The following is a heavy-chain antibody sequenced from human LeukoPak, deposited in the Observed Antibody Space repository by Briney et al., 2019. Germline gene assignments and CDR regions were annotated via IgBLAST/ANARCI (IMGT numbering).Heavy chain of an antibody. Sequence: PGGSLRLSCAASGFTFSSYAMSWVRQAPGKGLEWVSAISGSGGSTYYAAPVTGRFTISRDNSKNTLYPQMNSLRAQDTAVYYCAKDDSGSWASYFDYWGQGTLVTVSS. CDR3: AKDDSGSWASYFDY. V-gene: IGHV3-23*01. D-gene: IGHD3-10*01. CDR1: GFTFSSYA. J-gene: IGHJ4*02. CDR2: ISGSGGST.